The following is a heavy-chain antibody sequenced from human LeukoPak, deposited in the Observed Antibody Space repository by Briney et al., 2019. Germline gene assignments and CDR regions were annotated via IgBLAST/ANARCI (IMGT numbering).Heavy chain of an antibody. Sequence: GASVKVSCKASGGTFSSYAISWVRQAPGQGLEWMGGIIPIFGTANYAQKLQGRVTMTTDTSTSTAYMELRSLRSDDTAVYYCARDRSSSWYYYDSSGSVFDYWGQGTLVTVSS. CDR1: GGTFSSYA. D-gene: IGHD3-22*01. CDR2: IIPIFGTA. V-gene: IGHV1-69*05. CDR3: ARDRSSSWYYYDSSGSVFDY. J-gene: IGHJ4*02.